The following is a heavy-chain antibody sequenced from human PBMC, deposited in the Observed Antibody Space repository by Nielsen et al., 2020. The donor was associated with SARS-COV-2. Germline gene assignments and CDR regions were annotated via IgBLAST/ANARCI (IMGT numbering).Heavy chain of an antibody. CDR3: ARDSENLNYFDY. CDR1: GFTFSYHT. Sequence: GESLKISCEASGFTFSYHTIYWVRQAPGKGLEWVASISKDGSNKYYADSVKGRMTISRDNSKNTVFLQMNSLRAEDTAVYYCARDSENLNYFDYWGQGTLVTVSS. J-gene: IGHJ4*02. V-gene: IGHV3-30-3*01. CDR2: ISKDGSNK.